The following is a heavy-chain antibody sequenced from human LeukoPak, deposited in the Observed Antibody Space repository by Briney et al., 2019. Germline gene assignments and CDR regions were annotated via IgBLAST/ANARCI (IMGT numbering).Heavy chain of an antibody. CDR1: GFTFSSYG. V-gene: IGHV3-30*02. D-gene: IGHD1-26*01. CDR2: IRHDGSNK. J-gene: IGHJ6*03. Sequence: GGSLRLSCAASGFTFSSYGMHWVRQAPGKGLEWVAFIRHDGSNKYYADSVKGRFTISRDNSKNTLYLQMNSLRAGDTAVYYCAGYGGRYPYYMDVWGKGTTVTISS. CDR3: AGYGGRYPYYMDV.